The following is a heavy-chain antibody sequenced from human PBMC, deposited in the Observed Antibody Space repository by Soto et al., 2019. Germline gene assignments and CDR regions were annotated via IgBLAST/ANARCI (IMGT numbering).Heavy chain of an antibody. CDR3: AKSRHTGDFDY. CDR2: ISGSGGST. Sequence: GGSLRLSCAASRFTFNSYSMNWVRQAPGKGLEWVSAISGSGGSTYYADSVKGRFTISRDNSKNTLYLQMNSLRAEDTAVYYCAKSRHTGDFDYWGQGTLVTVSS. V-gene: IGHV3-23*01. D-gene: IGHD2-21*01. J-gene: IGHJ4*02. CDR1: RFTFNSYS.